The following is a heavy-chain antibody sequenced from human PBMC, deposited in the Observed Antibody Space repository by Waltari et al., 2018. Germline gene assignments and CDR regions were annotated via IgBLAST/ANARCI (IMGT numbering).Heavy chain of an antibody. CDR2: IYHSGST. J-gene: IGHJ4*02. CDR3: ARATGGFDY. CDR1: GYSIRGGYY. D-gene: IGHD7-27*01. V-gene: IGHV4-38-2*01. Sequence: QVQLQESGPGLVKPSETLSATCAVSGYSIRGGYYWGWIRQPPGKGLEWIGSIYHSGSTYYNPSLKSRVTISVDTSKNQFSLKLSSVTAADTAVYYCARATGGFDYWGQGTLVTVSS.